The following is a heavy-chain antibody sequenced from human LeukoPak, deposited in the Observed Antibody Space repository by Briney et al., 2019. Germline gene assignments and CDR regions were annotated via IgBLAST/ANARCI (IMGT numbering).Heavy chain of an antibody. CDR1: GGTFSSYA. J-gene: IGHJ6*02. D-gene: IGHD6-6*01. CDR2: IIPIFGTA. Sequence: PVKVSCKASGGTFSSYAISWVRQAPGQGLEWMGGIIPIFGTANYAQKFQGRVTITADESTSTAYMELSSLRSEDTAVYYCAREGAARRWYYYGMDVWGQGTTVTASS. CDR3: AREGAARRWYYYGMDV. V-gene: IGHV1-69*13.